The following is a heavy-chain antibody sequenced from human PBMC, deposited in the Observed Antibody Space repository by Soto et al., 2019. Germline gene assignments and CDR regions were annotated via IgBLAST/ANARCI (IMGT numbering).Heavy chain of an antibody. CDR3: AKDSSGYYPTPDAFDI. V-gene: IGHV3-9*01. CDR1: GFTFDDYA. J-gene: IGHJ3*02. D-gene: IGHD3-22*01. Sequence: GGSLRLSCAASGFTFDDYAMHWVRQAPGKGLEWVSGISWNSGSIGYADSVKGPFTISRDNAKNSLYLQMNSLRAEDTALYYCAKDSSGYYPTPDAFDIWGQGTMVTVSS. CDR2: ISWNSGSI.